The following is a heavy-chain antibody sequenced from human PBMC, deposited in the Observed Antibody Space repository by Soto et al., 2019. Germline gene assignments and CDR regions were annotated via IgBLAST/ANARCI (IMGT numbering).Heavy chain of an antibody. CDR2: IYYSGST. Sequence: QVQLQESGPRLVKPSETLSLTCNVSGASISYYYWNWIRQPPGKGLEWIGCIYYSGSTNYNPSLNSRVTISVDTSKNQVSLKLSSVTAADTAVYYCATDTSSSESSYYYGMDGWGQGTTVTVSS. CDR3: ATDTSSSESSYYYGMDG. D-gene: IGHD6-6*01. V-gene: IGHV4-59*01. CDR1: GASISYYY. J-gene: IGHJ6*02.